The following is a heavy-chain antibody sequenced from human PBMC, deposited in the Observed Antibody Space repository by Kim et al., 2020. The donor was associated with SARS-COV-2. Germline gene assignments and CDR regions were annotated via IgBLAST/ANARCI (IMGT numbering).Heavy chain of an antibody. D-gene: IGHD3-10*01. Sequence: ADVKGRFTISRDDSTSIAYLQMNSLKTEDTAVYYCSRGSGSGTYGFYFDSWGQGTLVTVSS. CDR3: SRGSGSGTYGFYFDS. J-gene: IGHJ4*02. V-gene: IGHV3-49*02.